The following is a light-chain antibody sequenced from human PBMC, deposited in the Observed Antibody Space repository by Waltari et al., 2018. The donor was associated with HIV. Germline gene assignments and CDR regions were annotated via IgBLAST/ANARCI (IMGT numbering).Light chain of an antibody. CDR1: QSVSSY. CDR2: DAF. J-gene: IGKJ4*01. CDR3: QQRSRKLT. V-gene: IGKV3-11*01. Sequence: EIVLTQSPATLSLSPGERATLFCRASQSVSSYLAWYQQKPGQAPRLLIYDAFNRATGIPARFSGSGSGTDFTLTISSLEPEDFAVYYCQQRSRKLTFGGGTKVEVK.